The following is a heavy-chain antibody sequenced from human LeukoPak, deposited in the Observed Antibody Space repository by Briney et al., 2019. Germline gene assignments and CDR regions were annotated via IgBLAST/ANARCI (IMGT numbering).Heavy chain of an antibody. CDR3: ARYASSSWYSPYIDY. CDR2: IYYSGST. D-gene: IGHD6-13*01. V-gene: IGHV4-59*01. J-gene: IGHJ4*02. Sequence: ETPSLACTVSGGSTCGYYWSWIRQPPGKGVEWSGYIYYSGSTNYNPSLKSRVTISVDTSKNQFSLKLSSVTAADTAVYYCARYASSSWYSPYIDYWGQGTLVTVPS. CDR1: GGSTCGYY.